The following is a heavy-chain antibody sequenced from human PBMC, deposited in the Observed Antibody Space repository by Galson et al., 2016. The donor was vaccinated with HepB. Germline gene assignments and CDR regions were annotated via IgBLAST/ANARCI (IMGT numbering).Heavy chain of an antibody. CDR2: TYYGSKWFN. V-gene: IGHV6-1*01. CDR1: GDSVSNINSA. CDR3: TRAAENWDGMWRNGFAV. J-gene: IGHJ3*01. D-gene: IGHD1-1*01. Sequence: CAISGDSVSNINSAWAWVRQSPSRGLEWLGRTYYGSKWFNHYAVSVKSRMTINADTSNNQFSLQLESVTLEDTAVYYCTRAAENWDGMWRNGFAVWGQGTVVTVS.